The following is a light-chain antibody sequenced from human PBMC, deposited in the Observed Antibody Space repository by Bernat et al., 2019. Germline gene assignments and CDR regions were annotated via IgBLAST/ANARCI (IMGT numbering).Light chain of an antibody. Sequence: SYELTQPPPVSVSPGQTASITCSGDRLANTCWYQQKPGQSPVVVIFRDNKRPSGIPERFTGSNSGDTATLTISGTQAMDEADYYCQAWDSSTGVFGGGTKLTVL. CDR3: QAWDSSTGV. V-gene: IGLV3-1*01. CDR2: RDN. J-gene: IGLJ3*02. CDR1: RLAN.